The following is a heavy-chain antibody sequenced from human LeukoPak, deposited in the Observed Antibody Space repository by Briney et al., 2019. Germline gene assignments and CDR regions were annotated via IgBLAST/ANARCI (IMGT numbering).Heavy chain of an antibody. CDR3: ARRLGVRGVTYFDY. J-gene: IGHJ4*02. V-gene: IGHV5-51*01. Sequence: AESLKISCKGSGYSFTSYWIGWVRQMPGKGLERMGIIYPGDSDTRYSPSFQGQVTISADKSISTAYRQWSSLKASDTAMYYCARRLGVRGVTYFDYWGQGTLVTVSS. D-gene: IGHD3-10*01. CDR2: IYPGDSDT. CDR1: GYSFTSYW.